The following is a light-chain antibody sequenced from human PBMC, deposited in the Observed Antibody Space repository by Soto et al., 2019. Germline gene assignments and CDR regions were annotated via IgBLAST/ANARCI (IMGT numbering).Light chain of an antibody. J-gene: IGKJ3*01. V-gene: IGKV3-20*01. CDR1: QSVSSSY. Sequence: EIVLTQSPGTLSLSPGERATLSCRASQSVSSSYLAWYQQKPGQAPRLLIYGASSRATGIPDRFSGSGSGTDFTLTISRLEPEDFAVYYFQQYGSSPYSTFGPGTKVDIK. CDR3: QQYGSSPYST. CDR2: GAS.